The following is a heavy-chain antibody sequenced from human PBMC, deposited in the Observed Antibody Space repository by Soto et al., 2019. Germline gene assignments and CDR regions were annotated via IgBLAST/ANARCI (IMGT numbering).Heavy chain of an antibody. Sequence: QVQLQESGPGLVEPLETLSLSCTVSGGPVSSTLYFWNWIRQSPGKGLEWIGYISDTETTNYNPSLKSRVTIALDTSKNHFSLKLTSVTAADTAVYYCASMGHFGDYGTVWGQGTMVTVSS. CDR1: GGPVSSTLYF. V-gene: IGHV4-61*03. D-gene: IGHD4-17*01. CDR2: ISDTETT. CDR3: ASMGHFGDYGTV. J-gene: IGHJ3*01.